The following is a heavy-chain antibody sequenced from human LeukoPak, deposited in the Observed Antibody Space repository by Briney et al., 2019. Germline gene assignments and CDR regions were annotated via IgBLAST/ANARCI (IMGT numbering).Heavy chain of an antibody. CDR2: ISGSGGST. CDR3: AKSISRGIYYYYYYMDV. Sequence: GGSLGLSCAASGFTFSSYAMSWVRQAPGKGLEWVSAISGSGGSTYYADSVKGRFTISRDNSKNTLYLQMNSLRAEDTAVYYCAKSISRGIYYYYYYMDVWGKGTTVTVSS. V-gene: IGHV3-23*01. CDR1: GFTFSSYA. D-gene: IGHD3-3*02. J-gene: IGHJ6*03.